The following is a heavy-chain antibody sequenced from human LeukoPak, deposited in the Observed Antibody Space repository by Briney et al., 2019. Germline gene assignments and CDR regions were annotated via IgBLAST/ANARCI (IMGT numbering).Heavy chain of an antibody. J-gene: IGHJ4*02. CDR1: GYTFSGYY. V-gene: IGHV1-2*02. Sequence: GASVKVSCKASGYTFSGYYIHRVRQAPGQGLEWMGWISPSSGGTNYAQKFQGRVIMTRDTSIGTAHMELSRLTSDDTAVYYCASPKYGDFYFDYWGQGTLVTVAS. D-gene: IGHD2-21*02. CDR2: ISPSSGGT. CDR3: ASPKYGDFYFDY.